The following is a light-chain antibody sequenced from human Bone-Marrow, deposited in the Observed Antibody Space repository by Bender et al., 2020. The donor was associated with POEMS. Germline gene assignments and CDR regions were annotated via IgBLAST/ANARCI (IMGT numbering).Light chain of an antibody. CDR1: SSDVGDFHY. Sequence: QSALTQPAYVSASPGQSITISCTATSSDVGDFHYVSWYHQHPGKAPKLVIFDVTNRPSGVSSLFSGSKSGSTASLTISGLQADDEADYYCCSYAGGYVYVLGSGTKVTVL. J-gene: IGLJ1*01. V-gene: IGLV2-14*03. CDR2: DVT. CDR3: CSYAGGYVYV.